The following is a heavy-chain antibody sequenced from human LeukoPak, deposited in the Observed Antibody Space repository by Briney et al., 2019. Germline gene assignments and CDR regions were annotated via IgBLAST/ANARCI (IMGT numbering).Heavy chain of an antibody. D-gene: IGHD6-13*01. CDR3: ASPSAGVG. V-gene: IGHV3-74*01. CDR1: GFTFSTYW. J-gene: IGHJ4*02. CDR2: INPDGSIT. Sequence: GGSLRLSCAASGFTFSTYWMYWVRQAPGKGLVWVSRINPDGSITSYADSVKGRFTISKDSAKNTLYLQMNSLRAEDKAGYYCASPSAGVGGGQGTLVTVSS.